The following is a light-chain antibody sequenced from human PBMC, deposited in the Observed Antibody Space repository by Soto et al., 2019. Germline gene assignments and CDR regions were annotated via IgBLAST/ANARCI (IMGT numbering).Light chain of an antibody. CDR1: QSISSY. CDR2: AAS. CDR3: QQSSSTPLT. Sequence: DIQMTQAPSSLSASVGDSVTITCRASQSISSYLNWYQQKPGKAPKRLIYAASSLQSDVPSRFSGSGSGTDFTLTIISLQPEDFATYYCQQSSSTPLTFGGGTKVEI. V-gene: IGKV1-39*01. J-gene: IGKJ4*01.